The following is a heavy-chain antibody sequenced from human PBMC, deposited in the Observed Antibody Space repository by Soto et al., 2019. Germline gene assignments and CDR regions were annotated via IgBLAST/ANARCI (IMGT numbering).Heavy chain of an antibody. Sequence: QLQLQESGPGLVKPSETLSLTCTVSGGSISSSSYYWGWIRQPPGKGLEWIGSIYYSGSTYYNPSLKSRVTISVDTSKNQFSLKLSSVTAADTAVYYCEAGTPYYGMDVWGQGTTVTVSS. CDR3: EAGTPYYGMDV. CDR2: IYYSGST. V-gene: IGHV4-39*01. CDR1: GGSISSSSYY. J-gene: IGHJ6*02. D-gene: IGHD6-19*01.